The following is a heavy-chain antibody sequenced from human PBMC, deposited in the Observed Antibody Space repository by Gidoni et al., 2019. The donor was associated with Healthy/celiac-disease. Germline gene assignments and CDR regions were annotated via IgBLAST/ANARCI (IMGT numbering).Heavy chain of an antibody. D-gene: IGHD3-3*01. CDR3: AKEGRDFGVVNGVRFDY. J-gene: IGHJ4*02. V-gene: IGHV3-23*01. Sequence: TISRDNSKNTLYLQMNSLRAEDTAVYYCAKEGRDFGVVNGVRFDYWGQGTLVTVSS.